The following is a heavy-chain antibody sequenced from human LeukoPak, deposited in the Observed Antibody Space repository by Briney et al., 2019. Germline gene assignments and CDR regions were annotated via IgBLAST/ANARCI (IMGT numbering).Heavy chain of an antibody. CDR2: SDPEDGET. CDR1: GYTVTDLS. J-gene: IGHJ4*02. D-gene: IGHD3-22*01. CDR3: ATRPPTYYYDTSGYIDY. Sequence: ASVKVSCKVFGYTVTDLSMHWVRQAPGKGLEWTGGSDPEDGETIYGQKFQGRLTMSEDTSVDTAYMELSSLRSEDTAVYYCATRPPTYYYDTSGYIDYWGQGSLVTVSS. V-gene: IGHV1-24*01.